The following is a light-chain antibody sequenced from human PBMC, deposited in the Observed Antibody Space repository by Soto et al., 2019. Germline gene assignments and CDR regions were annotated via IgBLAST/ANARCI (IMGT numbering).Light chain of an antibody. Sequence: QSALTQPASVSGSPGQSITISCTGTSSDVGGYKYVSWYQHHPGQAPKLMIHAVNSRPSGVSTRFSGSKSGNTASLVISGLRSEDEADYYCVAWDDNLSARVFGGGTKLTVL. V-gene: IGLV2-14*01. CDR2: AVN. CDR3: VAWDDNLSARV. J-gene: IGLJ3*02. CDR1: SSDVGGYKY.